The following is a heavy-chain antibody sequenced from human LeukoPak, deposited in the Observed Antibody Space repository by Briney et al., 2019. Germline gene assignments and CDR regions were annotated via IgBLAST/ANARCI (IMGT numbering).Heavy chain of an antibody. Sequence: SETLPLTCTVSGGSISSYYWSWIQQPPGKGLEWIGYIYYSGSTNYNPSLKSRVTISVDTSKNQFSLKLSSVTAADTAVYYCARDAVAGIDYWGQGTLVTVSS. J-gene: IGHJ4*02. CDR3: ARDAVAGIDY. D-gene: IGHD6-19*01. CDR1: GGSISSYY. CDR2: IYYSGST. V-gene: IGHV4-59*01.